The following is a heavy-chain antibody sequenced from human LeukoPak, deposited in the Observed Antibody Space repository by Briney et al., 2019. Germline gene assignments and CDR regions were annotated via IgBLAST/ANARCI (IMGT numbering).Heavy chain of an antibody. D-gene: IGHD2-15*01. CDR1: GFTFSSYW. CDR3: ANYCSGGSCYHSGAFDI. J-gene: IGHJ3*02. CDR2: IKQDGSEK. V-gene: IGHV3-7*03. Sequence: GGSLRLSCAASGFTFSSYWMSWVRHAPGKGLEWVANIKQDGSEKHYLGSVKGRFTISRDNGKNSLYLQMNSLRAEDTALYYCANYCSGGSCYHSGAFDIWGQGTMVTVSS.